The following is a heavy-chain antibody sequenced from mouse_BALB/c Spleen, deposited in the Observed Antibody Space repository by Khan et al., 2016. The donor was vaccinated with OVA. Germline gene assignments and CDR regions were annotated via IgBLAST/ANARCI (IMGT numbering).Heavy chain of an antibody. CDR3: AKMDA. CDR2: IDPANGNT. CDR1: GFYIKDTY. J-gene: IGHJ2*01. Sequence: VRLQQSGPELVKPGASVKLSCTASGFYIKDTYMHWVKQRPEQGLEWIGRIDPANGNTKYDQKFQGKATITADTSSNTAYLQLSSLTSEDTAVYYCAKMDAWGQGTILTVSS. V-gene: IGHV14-3*02.